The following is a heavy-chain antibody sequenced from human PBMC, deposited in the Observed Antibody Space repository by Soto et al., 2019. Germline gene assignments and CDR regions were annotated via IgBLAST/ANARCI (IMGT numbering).Heavy chain of an antibody. D-gene: IGHD3-3*01. V-gene: IGHV3-74*01. CDR2: INSDGSST. CDR1: GFTFSSYW. J-gene: IGHJ4*02. Sequence: GGSLRLSCAASGFTFSSYWMHWVRQAPGKGLVWVSRINSDGSSTSYADSVKGRFTISRDNAKNTLYLQMNSLRAEDTAVYYCARGRTYYDFWSGYLNDYWGQGTLVTVSS. CDR3: ARGRTYYDFWSGYLNDY.